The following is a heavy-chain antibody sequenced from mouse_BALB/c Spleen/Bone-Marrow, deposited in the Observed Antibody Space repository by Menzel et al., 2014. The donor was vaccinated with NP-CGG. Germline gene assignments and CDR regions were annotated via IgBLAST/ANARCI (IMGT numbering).Heavy chain of an antibody. CDR3: ASYYRYDRRFAY. J-gene: IGHJ3*01. V-gene: IGHV14-3*02. CDR2: IXXANGNT. D-gene: IGHD2-14*01. Sequence: QQSGAELVKPGASVKLSCTASGFNIKDXXXHWVXQRPXXGXXWXXXIXXANGNTKYDPKFQGKATITADTSSNTAYLQLSXXTSEDTAVYYCASYYRYDRRFAYWGQGTLVTVSA. CDR1: GFNIKDXX.